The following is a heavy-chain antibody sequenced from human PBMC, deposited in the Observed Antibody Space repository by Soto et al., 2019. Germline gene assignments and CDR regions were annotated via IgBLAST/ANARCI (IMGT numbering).Heavy chain of an antibody. D-gene: IGHD2-15*01. J-gene: IGHJ4*02. CDR1: GCPFSRYG. V-gene: IGHV3-30*03. Sequence: QVQLVESGGGVVQPGRPLRLSCAASGCPFSRYGMHWVRQAPGKGMEWVAHISYDGSNKHYTDSVKGRFTISRDNSKNMLYLQMSSLRAEDTAVYYCAGGQYFFDSCGQGTRVSVSS. CDR3: AGGQYFFDS. CDR2: ISYDGSNK.